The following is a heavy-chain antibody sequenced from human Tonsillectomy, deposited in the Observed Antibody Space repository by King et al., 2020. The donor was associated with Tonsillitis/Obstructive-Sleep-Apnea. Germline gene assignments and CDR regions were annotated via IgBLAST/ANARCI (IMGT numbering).Heavy chain of an antibody. J-gene: IGHJ4*02. CDR2: IKSKTDGGTT. D-gene: IGHD3-3*01. CDR1: GFTFSNVW. Sequence: VQLVESGGGLVKPGGSLRLSCAAPGFTFSNVWMSWVRQAPGKGLEWVGRIKSKTDGGTTDYVAPVKGRFTISRDDSKNTLYLQMKSLKTEDTAVYYCTTDPGITIFGVVTDYWGQGTLVTVSS. V-gene: IGHV3-15*01. CDR3: TTDPGITIFGVVTDY.